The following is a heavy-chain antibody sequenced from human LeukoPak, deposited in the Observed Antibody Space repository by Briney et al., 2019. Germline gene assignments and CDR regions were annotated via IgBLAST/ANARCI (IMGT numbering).Heavy chain of an antibody. J-gene: IGHJ4*02. CDR2: IYYSGST. Sequence: PSETLSLTCTVSGGSISSHYWSWIRQPPGKGLEWIGYIYYSGSTNYNPSLKSRVTISVDTSKNQFSLKLSSVTAADTAVYYCARDCSSTSCYSQRRRGFDYWGQGTLVTVSS. CDR1: GGSISSHY. D-gene: IGHD2-2*02. V-gene: IGHV4-59*11. CDR3: ARDCSSTSCYSQRRRGFDY.